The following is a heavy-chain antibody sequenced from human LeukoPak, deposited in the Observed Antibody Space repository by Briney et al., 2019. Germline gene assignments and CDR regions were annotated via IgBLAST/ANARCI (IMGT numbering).Heavy chain of an antibody. CDR1: GGTFSSYA. D-gene: IGHD2-2*01. CDR2: IIPIFGTA. V-gene: IGHV1-69*05. CDR3: ARRVVPAAIDY. Sequence: SVKVSCKASGGTFSSYAISWVRQAPGQGLEWMGGIIPIFGTANYAQKFQGRVTMTRDTSISTAYMELSRLRSDDTAVYYCARRVVPAAIDYWGQGTLVTVSS. J-gene: IGHJ4*02.